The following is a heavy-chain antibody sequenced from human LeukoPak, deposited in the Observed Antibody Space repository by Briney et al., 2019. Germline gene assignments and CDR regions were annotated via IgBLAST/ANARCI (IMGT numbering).Heavy chain of an antibody. V-gene: IGHV3-7*01. D-gene: IGHD3-22*01. CDR2: IKQDGSEK. J-gene: IGHJ6*03. Sequence: PGGSLRLSCAASGFTFSSYWMSWVRQAPGKGLEWVANIKQDGSEKYYVDSVKGRFTISRDNAKNSLYLQMNSLRAEDTAVYYCARYYYDSSGYYPYYYYYMDVWGKGTTVTVSS. CDR3: ARYYYDSSGYYPYYYYYMDV. CDR1: GFTFSSYW.